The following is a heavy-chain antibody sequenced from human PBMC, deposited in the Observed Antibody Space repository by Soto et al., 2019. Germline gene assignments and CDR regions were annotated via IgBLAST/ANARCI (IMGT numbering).Heavy chain of an antibody. Sequence: PSETLSLTCAISGDSVSSNTASWNWIRQSPSRGLEWLGRTYFRSKWYNDYAVSVKSRIIISPDTSNNQFSLQLNSVTPEDTAVYFCAKGDDLGPKTGYAFDPWGQGIMVTVS. CDR2: TYFRSKWYN. CDR3: AKGDDLGPKTGYAFDP. V-gene: IGHV6-1*01. D-gene: IGHD5-12*01. CDR1: GDSVSSNTAS. J-gene: IGHJ5*02.